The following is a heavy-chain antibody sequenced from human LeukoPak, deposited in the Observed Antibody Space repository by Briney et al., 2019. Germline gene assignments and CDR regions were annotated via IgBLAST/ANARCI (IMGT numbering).Heavy chain of an antibody. J-gene: IGHJ4*02. D-gene: IGHD6-13*01. CDR3: ARVGIAAAGQY. V-gene: IGHV4-59*12. CDR1: GGSISSYY. CDR2: IYYSGST. Sequence: PSETLSLTCTVSGGSISSYYWSWIWQPPGKGLEWIGYIYYSGSTNYNPSLKSRVTISVDTSKNQFSLKLSSVTAADTAVYYCARVGIAAAGQYWGQGTLVTVSS.